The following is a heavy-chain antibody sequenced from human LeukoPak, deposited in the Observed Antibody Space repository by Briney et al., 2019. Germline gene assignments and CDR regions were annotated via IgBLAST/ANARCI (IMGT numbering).Heavy chain of an antibody. D-gene: IGHD6-6*01. CDR1: GFTFSDYY. J-gene: IGHJ4*02. V-gene: IGHV3-11*04. Sequence: GGSLRLSCAASGFTFSDYYMSWIRQAPGKGLEWVSYISSSGSTIYYADSVKGRFTISRDNAKNSLYLQMNSLRAEDTAVYYCAKDRIAARLYDYWGQGTLVTVSS. CDR2: ISSSGSTI. CDR3: AKDRIAARLYDY.